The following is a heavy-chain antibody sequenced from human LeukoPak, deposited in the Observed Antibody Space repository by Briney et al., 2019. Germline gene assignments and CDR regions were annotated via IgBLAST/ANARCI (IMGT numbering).Heavy chain of an antibody. CDR2: ISAYNGNT. Sequence: ASVKVSCKASGYTFTSYGISWVRQAPGQGLEWMGWISAYNGNTNYAQKLQGGVTMPTDTSTSTAYMELRSLRSDDTAVYYCAREGYCSGGSCYLTYFDYWGQGTLVTVSS. D-gene: IGHD2-15*01. J-gene: IGHJ4*02. CDR1: GYTFTSYG. V-gene: IGHV1-18*01. CDR3: AREGYCSGGSCYLTYFDY.